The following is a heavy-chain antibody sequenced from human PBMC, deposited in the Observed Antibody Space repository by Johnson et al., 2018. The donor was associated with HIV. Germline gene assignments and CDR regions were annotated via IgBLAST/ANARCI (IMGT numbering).Heavy chain of an antibody. CDR2: IGTAGDT. D-gene: IGHD1-26*01. CDR1: GFTVSSNY. J-gene: IGHJ3*02. V-gene: IGHV3-13*01. Sequence: VQLVESGGGLIQPGGSLRLSCAASGFTVSSNYMSWVRQATGKGLEWVSAIGTAGDTYYPGSVKGRFTISRDNSKNTLYLQMNSLRAEDTAVYYCAREGAWEVRPGAFDIWGQWTMVTVSS. CDR3: AREGAWEVRPGAFDI.